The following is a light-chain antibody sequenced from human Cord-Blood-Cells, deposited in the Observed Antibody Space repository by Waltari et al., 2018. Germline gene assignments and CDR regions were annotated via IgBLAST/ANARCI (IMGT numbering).Light chain of an antibody. V-gene: IGKV4-1*01. CDR2: WAS. Sequence: DIVMTQSPDYLAVSLGERATINCKSSQSVLYSSNNKNYLAWYQQKPGQPPKLLIYWASTRESGVPDRLSGSGSGTDFTLTISSLQAEDVAVYYCQQYYSTPLTFGGGTKVEIK. J-gene: IGKJ4*01. CDR3: QQYYSTPLT. CDR1: QSVLYSSNNKNY.